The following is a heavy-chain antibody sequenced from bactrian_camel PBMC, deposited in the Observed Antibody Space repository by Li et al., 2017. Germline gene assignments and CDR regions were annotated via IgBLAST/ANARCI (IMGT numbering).Heavy chain of an antibody. CDR2: LFTGGIT. CDR3: AADPSRELWVGYPPYKY. J-gene: IGHJ4*01. Sequence: VQPGGSLRPSCAASGFTFSSYDMSWVRQAPGKEREGVASLFTGGITYYSDSVKGRFTISLDNSKNTLYLQMNSLKPEDTAVYYCAADPSRELWVGYPPYKYWGQGTQVTVS. CDR1: GFTFSSYD. V-gene: IGHV3S10*01. D-gene: IGHD5*01.